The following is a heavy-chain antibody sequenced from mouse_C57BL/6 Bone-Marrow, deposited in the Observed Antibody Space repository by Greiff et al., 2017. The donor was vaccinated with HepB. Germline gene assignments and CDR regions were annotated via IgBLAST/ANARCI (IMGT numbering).Heavy chain of an antibody. D-gene: IGHD1-1*01. CDR2: ISSGGDYI. CDR3: TRDAYGSSSGYFDV. CDR1: GFTFSSYA. Sequence: EVKLVESGEGLVKPGGSLKLSCAASGFTFSSYAMSWVRQTPEKRLEWVAYISSGGDYIYYADTVKGRFTISRDNARNTLYLQMSSLKSEDTAMYYCTRDAYGSSSGYFDVWGTGTTVTVSS. J-gene: IGHJ1*03. V-gene: IGHV5-9-1*02.